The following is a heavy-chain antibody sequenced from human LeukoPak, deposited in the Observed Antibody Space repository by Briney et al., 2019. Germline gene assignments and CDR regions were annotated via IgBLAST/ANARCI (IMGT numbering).Heavy chain of an antibody. V-gene: IGHV3-23*01. CDR1: GFTFSSYA. CDR3: AKTRPLSRDGPPTRRTQSSTPTMLDY. CDR2: ISGSGGST. J-gene: IGHJ4*02. D-gene: IGHD5-24*01. Sequence: GGSLRLSCAASGFTFSSYAMSWVRQAPGKGLEWVSAISGSGGSTYYADSVKGRFTISRDNSKNTLYLQMNSLRAEDTAVYYCAKTRPLSRDGPPTRRTQSSTPTMLDYWGQGTLVTVSS.